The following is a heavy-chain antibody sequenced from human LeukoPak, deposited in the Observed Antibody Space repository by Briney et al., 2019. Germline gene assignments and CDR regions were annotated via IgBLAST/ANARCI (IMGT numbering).Heavy chain of an antibody. CDR2: IIPIFGAA. J-gene: IGHJ6*04. Sequence: SVTLSCKASGATFSSYAISWVRQAHGQGLEWMGGIIPIFGAANYAQKFQGRVTITADKSTSTAYMELSSLRSEDTALYYCARETVSSGYGMDVWAKGTTVTVSS. CDR1: GATFSSYA. CDR3: ARETVSSGYGMDV. D-gene: IGHD6-19*01. V-gene: IGHV1-69*06.